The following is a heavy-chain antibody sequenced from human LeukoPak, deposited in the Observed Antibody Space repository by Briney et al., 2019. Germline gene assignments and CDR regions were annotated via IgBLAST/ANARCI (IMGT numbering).Heavy chain of an antibody. J-gene: IGHJ1*01. V-gene: IGHV4-38-2*02. Sequence: SETLSLTCTVSGYCISSGYYWGWIRQPPGKGLEWIGSIYHSGSTYYNPSLKSRVTISVDTSKNQFSLKLSSVTAADTAVYYCASPGYCSGSSCYSGYFQHWGQGTLVTVSS. CDR3: ASPGYCSGSSCYSGYFQH. CDR2: IYHSGST. CDR1: GYCISSGYY. D-gene: IGHD2-15*01.